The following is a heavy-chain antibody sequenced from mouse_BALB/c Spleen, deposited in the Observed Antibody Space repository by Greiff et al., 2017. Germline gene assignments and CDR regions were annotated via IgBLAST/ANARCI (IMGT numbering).Heavy chain of an antibody. D-gene: IGHD1-1*01. V-gene: IGHV1-14*01. Sequence: EVQLQQSGPELVKPGASVKMSCKASGYTFTSYVMHWVKQKPGQGLEWIGYINPYNDGTKYNEKFKGKATLTSDKSSSTAYMELSSLTSEDSAVYYCARDYGSSYGGVYYFDYWGQGTTLTVSS. CDR1: GYTFTSYV. CDR2: INPYNDGT. CDR3: ARDYGSSYGGVYYFDY. J-gene: IGHJ2*01.